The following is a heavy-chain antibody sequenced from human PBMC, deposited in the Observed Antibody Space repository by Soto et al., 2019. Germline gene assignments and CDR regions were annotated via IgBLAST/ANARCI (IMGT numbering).Heavy chain of an antibody. CDR1: GFTVSSYG. CDR2: ISYDGSNK. J-gene: IGHJ1*01. CDR3: AKDRNTSSGYEEYFQH. Sequence: QVQLVESGGGVVQPGRSLRLSCAASGFTVSSYGMHWVRQAPGKGLEWVAVISYDGSNKYYADSVKGRFTISRDNSKNTLYLQMNSRRAEETAVYYCAKDRNTSSGYEEYFQHWGQGTLVTVSS. V-gene: IGHV3-30*18. D-gene: IGHD3-22*01.